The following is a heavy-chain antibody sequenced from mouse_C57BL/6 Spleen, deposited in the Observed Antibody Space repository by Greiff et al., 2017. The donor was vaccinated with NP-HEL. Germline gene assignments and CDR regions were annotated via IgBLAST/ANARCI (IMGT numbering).Heavy chain of an antibody. CDR2: IDPEDGET. CDR3: ARSPSTVVADYFDY. CDR1: GFNIKDYY. J-gene: IGHJ2*01. Sequence: VHVKQSGAELVKPGASVKLSCTASGFNIKDYYMHWVKQRTEQGLEWIGRIDPEDGETKYALKFQGKATITADTSSNTAYLQLSSLTSEDTAVYYCARSPSTVVADYFDYWGQGTTLTVSS. D-gene: IGHD1-1*01. V-gene: IGHV14-2*01.